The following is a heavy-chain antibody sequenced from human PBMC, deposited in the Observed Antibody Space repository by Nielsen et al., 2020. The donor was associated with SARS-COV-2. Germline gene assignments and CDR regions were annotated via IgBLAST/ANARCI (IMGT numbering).Heavy chain of an antibody. J-gene: IGHJ4*02. CDR3: AHGGVYFDY. V-gene: IGHV2-5*01. CDR2: IYRNDDK. Sequence: SGPTLVKPTQTLTLTCTFSGFSLNTVGVGVGWIRQPPGKALEWLALIYRNDDKRYSPSLKSRLTVTKATSRNQVVLTLTNMEPADTGTYYCAHGGVYFDYWGQGILVTVSS. D-gene: IGHD2-8*01. CDR1: GFSLNTVGVG.